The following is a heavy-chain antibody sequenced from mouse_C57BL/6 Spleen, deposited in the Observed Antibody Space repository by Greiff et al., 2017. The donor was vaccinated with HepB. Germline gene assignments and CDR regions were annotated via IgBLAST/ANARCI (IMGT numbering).Heavy chain of an antibody. J-gene: IGHJ4*01. D-gene: IGHD2-5*01. Sequence: EVKVVESGPELVKPGASVKISCKASGYTFTDYYMNWVKQSHGKSLEWIGDINPNNGGTSYNQKFKGKATLTVDKSSSTAYMELRSLTSEDSAVYYCARKDYSNYNYAMDYWGQGTSVTVSS. CDR3: ARKDYSNYNYAMDY. V-gene: IGHV1-26*01. CDR2: INPNNGGT. CDR1: GYTFTDYY.